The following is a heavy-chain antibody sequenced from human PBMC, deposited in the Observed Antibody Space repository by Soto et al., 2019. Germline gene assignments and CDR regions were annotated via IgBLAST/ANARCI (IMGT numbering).Heavy chain of an antibody. Sequence: NPSETLSLTCAVYGGSFSGYYWSWIRQPPGKGLEWIGEINHSGSTNYNPSLKSRVTISVDTSKNQFSLKLSSVTAADTAVYYCARHSRTVTFDYWGQGTLVTVSS. CDR1: GGSFSGYY. J-gene: IGHJ4*02. D-gene: IGHD2-21*02. CDR2: INHSGST. CDR3: ARHSRTVTFDY. V-gene: IGHV4-34*01.